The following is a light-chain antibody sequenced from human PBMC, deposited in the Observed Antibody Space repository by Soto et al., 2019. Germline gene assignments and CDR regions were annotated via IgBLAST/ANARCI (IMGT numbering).Light chain of an antibody. CDR1: QSISSY. CDR3: QQSYSTLVT. Sequence: DIQMTQSPSSLSASVGDRVTITCRASQSISSYLNWYQQKPGKAPKLLIYAASSLQSGVPSRFSGSGSGTDFPLTISSLQPEDFATYYGQQSYSTLVTFGQGTKLEIK. V-gene: IGKV1-39*01. J-gene: IGKJ2*01. CDR2: AAS.